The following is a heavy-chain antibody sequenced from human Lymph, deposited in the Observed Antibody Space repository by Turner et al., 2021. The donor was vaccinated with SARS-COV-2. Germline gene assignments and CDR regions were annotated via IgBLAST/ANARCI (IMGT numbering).Heavy chain of an antibody. CDR1: GGSMNSNY. J-gene: IGHJ5*02. CDR2: IYYRGST. D-gene: IGHD2-21*02. Sequence: QVQLQESGPRLVKPLEPLSLTCTVSGGSMNSNYWSWIRQPPGKRLEWIGYIYYRGSTNYNPSLESRVTISVDTSRNQFPLNLTSVTAADTAIYYCARETVNNWVDPWGQGTLVTVSS. V-gene: IGHV4-59*01. CDR3: ARETVNNWVDP.